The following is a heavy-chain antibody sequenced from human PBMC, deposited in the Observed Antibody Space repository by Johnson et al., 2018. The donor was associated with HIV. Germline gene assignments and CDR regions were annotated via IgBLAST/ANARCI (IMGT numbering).Heavy chain of an antibody. V-gene: IGHV3-9*01. CDR2: INWNGGST. CDR1: GFTFDDYA. J-gene: IGHJ3*02. CDR3: AREGFGDGAFDI. D-gene: IGHD3-10*01. Sequence: VQLVESGGGLVQPGRSLRLSCAASGFTFDDYAMHWVRQAPGKGLEWVSGINWNGGSTGYADSVKGRFTISRDNAKNSLYLQMNSLRAEDTALYYCAREGFGDGAFDIWGQGTMVTVSS.